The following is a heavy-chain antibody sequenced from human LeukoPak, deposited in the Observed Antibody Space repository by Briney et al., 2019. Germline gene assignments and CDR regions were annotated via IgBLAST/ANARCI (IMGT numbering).Heavy chain of an antibody. CDR1: GYTFTGYY. D-gene: IGHD5-24*01. V-gene: IGHV1-2*06. J-gene: IGHJ4*02. Sequence: ASVKVSCKASGYTFTGYYMHWVRQAPGQGLEWMGRINPNSGGANYAQNLQGRVTMTRDTSMSTAYMEVSSLRSDDTAVYYCARDLGRDGYNYYSWGQGTLVTVSS. CDR3: ARDLGRDGYNYYS. CDR2: INPNSGGA.